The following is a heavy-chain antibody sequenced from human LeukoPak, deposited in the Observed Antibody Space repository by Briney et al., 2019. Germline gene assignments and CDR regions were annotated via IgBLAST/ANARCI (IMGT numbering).Heavy chain of an antibody. V-gene: IGHV1-24*01. CDR3: AAEHEKVDYRSTWFDP. J-gene: IGHJ5*02. CDR2: FDPDDGET. D-gene: IGHD4/OR15-4a*01. CDR1: GSTLTDLS. Sequence: ASVKVSCKVSGSTLTDLSIHWVRQAPGKGLEWMGGFDPDDGETFYAQDFQGRVIMTEDTSTDTAYMELSSLTSEDTAVYYCAAEHEKVDYRSTWFDPWGQGTLVTVSS.